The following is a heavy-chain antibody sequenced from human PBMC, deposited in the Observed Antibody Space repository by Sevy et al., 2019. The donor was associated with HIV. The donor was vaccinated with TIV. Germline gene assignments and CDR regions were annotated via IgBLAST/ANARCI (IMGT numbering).Heavy chain of an antibody. CDR2: IRYDGSNK. CDR3: ATDRADYYGSGSYYPYGMDV. J-gene: IGHJ6*02. CDR1: GFTFSSYG. V-gene: IGHV3-30*02. D-gene: IGHD3-10*01. Sequence: GGSLRLSCAASGFTFSSYGMHWVRQAPGKGLEWVAFIRYDGSNKYYADSVKGRFTISRDNSKNTLYLQMNSLRAEDTAVYYCATDRADYYGSGSYYPYGMDVWGQGTTVTVSS.